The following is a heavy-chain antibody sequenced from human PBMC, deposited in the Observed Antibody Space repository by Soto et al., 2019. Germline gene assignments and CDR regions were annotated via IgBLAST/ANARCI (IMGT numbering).Heavy chain of an antibody. V-gene: IGHV4-39*01. Sequence: QLQLQESGPGLVKPSETLSLTCTVSGGSISSGSYYWVWVRQPPGKGLEWIGSINYSGGTFYNPSLISRVTISVDTSKNQFSLRLSSVIAADAAVFYCARHWFSSGWSPYGLDLWGQGTLITVSS. CDR2: INYSGGT. D-gene: IGHD6-19*01. J-gene: IGHJ5*02. CDR1: GGSISSGSYY. CDR3: ARHWFSSGWSPYGLDL.